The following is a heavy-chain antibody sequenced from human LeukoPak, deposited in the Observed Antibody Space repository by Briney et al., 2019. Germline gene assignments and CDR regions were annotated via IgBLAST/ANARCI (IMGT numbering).Heavy chain of an antibody. CDR2: ISGYNGNT. J-gene: IGHJ4*02. CDR1: GYTFINYG. CDR3: ARRPVRGVMGFDY. D-gene: IGHD3-10*01. Sequence: ASVKVSCKASGYTFINYGISWVRQAPGQGPEWMGWISGYNGNTNYVQKFQGRVTMTTDTSTSTAYMELSSLRSEDTAVYYCARRPVRGVMGFDYWGQGTLVTVSS. V-gene: IGHV1-18*01.